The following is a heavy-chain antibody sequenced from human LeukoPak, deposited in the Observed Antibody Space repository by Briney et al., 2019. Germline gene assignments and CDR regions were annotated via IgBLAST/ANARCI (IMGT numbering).Heavy chain of an antibody. D-gene: IGHD6-13*01. CDR1: GGTFSSYA. Sequence: SVKVSCKASGGTFSSYAISWVRQAPGQGLEWMGGIIPIFGTANYAQKFQGRVTITADESTSAAYMELSSLRSEDTAVYYCARAPYSSSWFDYWGQGTLVTVSS. CDR2: IIPIFGTA. CDR3: ARAPYSSSWFDY. V-gene: IGHV1-69*13. J-gene: IGHJ4*02.